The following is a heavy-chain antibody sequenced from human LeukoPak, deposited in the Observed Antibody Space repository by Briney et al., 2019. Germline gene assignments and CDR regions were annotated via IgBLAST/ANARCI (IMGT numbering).Heavy chain of an antibody. CDR2: FYHSGST. CDR1: GYFISSGYY. D-gene: IGHD6-19*01. V-gene: IGHV4-38-2*02. CDR3: ARGGRGIAVAGQLISEAFNWFDP. Sequence: SETLSLTCTVSGYFISSGYYWGWIRQSPGKGLEWIGSFYHSGSTYYNPSLKSRVTISVDTSKNQFSLKLSSVTAADTAVYYCARGGRGIAVAGQLISEAFNWFDPWGQGTLVTVSS. J-gene: IGHJ5*02.